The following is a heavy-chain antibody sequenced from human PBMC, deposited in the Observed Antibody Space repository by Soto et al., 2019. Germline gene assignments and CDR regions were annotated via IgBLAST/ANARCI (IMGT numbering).Heavy chain of an antibody. CDR3: ARDGCASSTSCYGSYYYYMDV. V-gene: IGHV3-66*01. D-gene: IGHD2-2*01. CDR1: GFTVSSNY. Sequence: HPGGSLRLSCAASGFTVSSNYMSWVRQAPGKGLEWVSVVFSGGTTSFADSVKGRFTISRDNSKNTLYLQMNSLRTEDTAVYYCARDGCASSTSCYGSYYYYMDVWGKGTTVTVSS. J-gene: IGHJ6*03. CDR2: VFSGGTT.